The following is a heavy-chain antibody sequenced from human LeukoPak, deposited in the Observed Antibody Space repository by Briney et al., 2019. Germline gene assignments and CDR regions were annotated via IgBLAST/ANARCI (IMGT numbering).Heavy chain of an antibody. V-gene: IGHV3-21*01. CDR1: GFTFSSYS. Sequence: PGGSLRLSCAASGFTFSSYSMNWVRQAPGKGLEWVASISSSSSYIYYADSVKGRFTISRDNAKNSLYLQMNSLRAEDTAVYYCECSSGWDDAFGIWGQGTMVTVSS. CDR2: ISSSSSYI. J-gene: IGHJ3*02. CDR3: ECSSGWDDAFGI. D-gene: IGHD6-19*01.